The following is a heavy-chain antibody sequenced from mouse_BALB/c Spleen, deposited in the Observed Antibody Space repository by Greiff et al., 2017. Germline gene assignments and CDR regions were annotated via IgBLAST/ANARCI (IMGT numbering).Heavy chain of an antibody. V-gene: IGHV5-6-5*01. CDR1: GFTFSSYA. D-gene: IGHD2-4*01. J-gene: IGHJ4*01. CDR3: ATIYYDPYYAMDY. CDR2: ISSGGST. Sequence: DVMLVESGGGLVKPGGSLKLSCAASGFTFSSYAMSWVRQTPEKRLEWVASISSGGSTYYPDSVKGRFTISRDNARNILYLQMSSLRSEDTAMYYCATIYYDPYYAMDYWGQGTSVTVSS.